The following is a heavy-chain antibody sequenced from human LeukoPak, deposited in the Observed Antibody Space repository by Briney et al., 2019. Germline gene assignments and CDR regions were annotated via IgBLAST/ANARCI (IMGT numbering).Heavy chain of an antibody. CDR1: GFTFSSYS. Sequence: GGSLRLSCAASGFTFSSYSMNWVRQAPGKGLEWVSSIGSSSSYIYYADSVKGRFTISRDNAKNSLHLQMNSLRAEDTAVYYCAKDLSMIVVVIDYWGQGTLVTVSS. CDR3: AKDLSMIVVVIDY. CDR2: IGSSSSYI. D-gene: IGHD3-22*01. V-gene: IGHV3-21*01. J-gene: IGHJ4*02.